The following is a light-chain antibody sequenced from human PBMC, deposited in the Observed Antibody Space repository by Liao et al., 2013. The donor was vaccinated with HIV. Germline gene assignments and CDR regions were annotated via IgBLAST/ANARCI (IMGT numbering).Light chain of an antibody. CDR2: YDD. Sequence: SYVVTQPPSVSVAPGQTATITCGGDNIGRESVFWYQQKPGQAPILVIYYDDDRPSAIPERFSGSNSGNTAALTISWVEAEDEADYYCQVWDRVTDHVIFGGGTKLTVL. V-gene: IGLV3-21*01. CDR1: NIGRES. J-gene: IGLJ2*01. CDR3: QVWDRVTDHVI.